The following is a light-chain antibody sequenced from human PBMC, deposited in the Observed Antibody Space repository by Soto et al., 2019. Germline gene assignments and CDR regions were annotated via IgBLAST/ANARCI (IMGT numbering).Light chain of an antibody. J-gene: IGLJ1*01. Sequence: QSVLTQPASVSGSPGQSITISCTGTSSDVGGYNYVSWYQQHPGKAPKLMIYEVSSRPSGVSNRFSGSKSGNTASLTISGLQAEDEADYYCSSYTSISTFVFGTGTKLTVL. CDR3: SSYTSISTFV. V-gene: IGLV2-14*01. CDR2: EVS. CDR1: SSDVGGYNY.